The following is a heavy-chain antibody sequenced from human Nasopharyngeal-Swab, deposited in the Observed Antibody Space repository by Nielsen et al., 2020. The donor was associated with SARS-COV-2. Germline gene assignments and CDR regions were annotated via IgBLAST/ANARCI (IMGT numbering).Heavy chain of an antibody. CDR2: IYYSGST. D-gene: IGHD5-18*01. J-gene: IGHJ6*02. CDR3: ARDAGPKGYSYGYGVDV. Sequence: SETLSLTCTVSGGSISSSSYYWGWIRQPPGKGLEWIGSIYYSGSTYYNPSLKSRVTISVDTSKNQFSLKLSSVTAADTAVYYCARDAGPKGYSYGYGVDVWGQGITVTVSS. CDR1: GGSISSSSYY. V-gene: IGHV4-39*07.